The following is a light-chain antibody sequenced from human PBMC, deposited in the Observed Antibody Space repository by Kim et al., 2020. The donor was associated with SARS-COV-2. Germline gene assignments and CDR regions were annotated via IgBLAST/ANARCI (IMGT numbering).Light chain of an antibody. CDR1: SLRSYY. J-gene: IGLJ2*01. CDR2: GKN. Sequence: SSELTQDPAVSVALGQTVRITCQGDSLRSYYATWYQQKAGQAPILVIYGKNNRPSGIPDRFSGSSSGNTASLTITGTQAGDEADYYCTSRDSNDNVVFGGGTQLTVL. CDR3: TSRDSNDNVV. V-gene: IGLV3-19*01.